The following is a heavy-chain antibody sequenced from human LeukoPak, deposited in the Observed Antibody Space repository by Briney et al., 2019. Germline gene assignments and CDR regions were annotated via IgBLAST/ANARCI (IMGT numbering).Heavy chain of an antibody. J-gene: IGHJ3*02. V-gene: IGHV1-18*01. CDR3: ARVRTRGFWSGYSKPSDAFDI. CDR2: ISAYNGNT. Sequence: GASVKVSCKASGYTFTSYGISWVRQAPGQGLEWMGWISAYNGNTNYAQKLQGRVTMTTDTSTSTAYMELRSLRSDDTAVYYCARVRTRGFWSGYSKPSDAFDIWGQGTMVTVSS. D-gene: IGHD3-3*01. CDR1: GYTFTSYG.